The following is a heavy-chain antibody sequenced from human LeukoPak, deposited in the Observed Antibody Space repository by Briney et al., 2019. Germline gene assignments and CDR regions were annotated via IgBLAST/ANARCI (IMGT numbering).Heavy chain of an antibody. V-gene: IGHV4-31*03. CDR3: ARVRVDTAMVFDY. D-gene: IGHD5-18*01. CDR2: IYYSGST. CDR1: GGSISSGGYY. J-gene: IGHJ4*02. Sequence: SETRSLTCTVSGGSISSGGYYWSWIRQHPGKGLEWIGYIYYSGSTYYNPSLKSRVTISVDTSKNQFSLKLSSVTAADTAVYYCARVRVDTAMVFDYWGQGTLVTVSS.